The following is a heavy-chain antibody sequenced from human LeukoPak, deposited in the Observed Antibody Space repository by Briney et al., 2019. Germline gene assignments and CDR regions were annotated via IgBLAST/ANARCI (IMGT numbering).Heavy chain of an antibody. D-gene: IGHD1-26*01. V-gene: IGHV3-30-3*01. CDR3: ARAYSGSFYEAFDF. CDR2: ISYHGSNK. J-gene: IGHJ3*01. CDR1: GFTFSTHD. Sequence: GGSLRLSCAASGFTFSTHDMHWVRQAPGKGLEWVAVISYHGSNKHYADSVKGRFTISRDNSKNSMYLQMHSLRPEDTAVYYCARAYSGSFYEAFDFWGQGTMVTVSS.